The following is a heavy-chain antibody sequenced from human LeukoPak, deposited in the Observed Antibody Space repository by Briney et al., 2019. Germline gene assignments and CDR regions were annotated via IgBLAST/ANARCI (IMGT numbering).Heavy chain of an antibody. Sequence: PGGSLRLSCAASGFTFSSYEMNWVRQAPGKGLEWGSYISSSGSTIYYADSVKGRFTISRDNAKNSLYLQMNSQRAEDTAVYYCARGSGENFDYWGQGTLVTVSS. CDR3: ARGSGENFDY. V-gene: IGHV3-48*03. CDR2: ISSSGSTI. J-gene: IGHJ4*02. CDR1: GFTFSSYE. D-gene: IGHD6-19*01.